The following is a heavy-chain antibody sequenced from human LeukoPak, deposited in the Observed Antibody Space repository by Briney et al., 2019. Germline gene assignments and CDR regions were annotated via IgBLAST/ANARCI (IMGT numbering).Heavy chain of an antibody. Sequence: SETLSLTCTVSGGSISSYYWSWIRQPPGKGLEWIGYIYYSGSTNYNPSLKSRVTISVDTSKNQFSLKLSSVTAADTAVYYCARDGVPLDAFDIWGQGTMVTVSS. J-gene: IGHJ3*02. D-gene: IGHD2-2*01. CDR1: GGSISSYY. CDR2: IYYSGST. V-gene: IGHV4-59*01. CDR3: ARDGVPLDAFDI.